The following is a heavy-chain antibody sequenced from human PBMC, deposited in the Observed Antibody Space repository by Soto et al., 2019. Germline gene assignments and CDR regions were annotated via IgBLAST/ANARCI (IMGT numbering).Heavy chain of an antibody. Sequence: ASVKVSCKASGYTFTGYYMHWARQAPGQGLEWMGWINPNSGGTNYAQKFQGWVTMTRDTSISTAYMELSRLRSDDTAVYYCARDSVAVVAARDKETNWFDPWGQGTLVTVSS. J-gene: IGHJ5*02. D-gene: IGHD2-15*01. CDR1: GYTFTGYY. CDR2: INPNSGGT. V-gene: IGHV1-2*04. CDR3: ARDSVAVVAARDKETNWFDP.